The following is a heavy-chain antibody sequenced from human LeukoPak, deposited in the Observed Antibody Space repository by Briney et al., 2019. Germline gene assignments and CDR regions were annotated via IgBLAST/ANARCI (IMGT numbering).Heavy chain of an antibody. J-gene: IGHJ4*02. CDR3: ANMYSSGSDLLDY. D-gene: IGHD6-19*01. Sequence: GGSLRLSCAASGFTFSSYAMSWVRQAPGRGLEWVSAISGSGGSTYYADSVKGWFTISRDNSKNTLYLQMNGLRAEDTAVYYCANMYSSGSDLLDYWGQGTLVTVSS. CDR2: ISGSGGST. V-gene: IGHV3-23*01. CDR1: GFTFSSYA.